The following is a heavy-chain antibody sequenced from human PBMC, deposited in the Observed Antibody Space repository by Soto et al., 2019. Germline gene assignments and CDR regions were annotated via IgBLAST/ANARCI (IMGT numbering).Heavy chain of an antibody. D-gene: IGHD2-2*01. CDR1: GFTFSSYS. V-gene: IGHV3-21*01. Sequence: PGGSLRLSCAASGFTFSSYSMNWVRQAPGKGLEWVSSISSSSSYIYYADSVKGRFTISRDNAKNSLYLQMNSLRAEDTAVYYCARVGYCISTSCYGSYYYYGMDVWGQGTTVTVSS. CDR2: ISSSSSYI. J-gene: IGHJ6*02. CDR3: ARVGYCISTSCYGSYYYYGMDV.